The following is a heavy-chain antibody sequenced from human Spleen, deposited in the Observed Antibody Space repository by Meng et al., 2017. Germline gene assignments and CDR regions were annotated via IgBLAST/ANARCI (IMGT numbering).Heavy chain of an antibody. V-gene: IGHV1-2*06. CDR3: ARDEDISAAGKRFGDY. J-gene: IGHJ4*02. D-gene: IGHD6-13*01. CDR1: GDTFSDDW. Sequence: ASAKVICKAAGDTFSDDWLHWVRRAPGQGLEWMGRINPKSGDTHYAQRLQGRVTMPGDTSISTAYMELSGLRPDDTAMYYCARDEDISAAGKRFGDYWGQGTLVTVSS. CDR2: INPKSGDT.